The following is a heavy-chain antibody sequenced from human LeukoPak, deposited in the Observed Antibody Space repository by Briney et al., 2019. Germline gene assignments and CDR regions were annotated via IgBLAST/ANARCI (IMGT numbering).Heavy chain of an antibody. CDR1: GFTFSSYG. D-gene: IGHD6-19*01. V-gene: IGHV3-23*01. CDR3: ARDSSIAVAGTHFDY. J-gene: IGHJ4*02. Sequence: GGSLRLSCAASGFTFSSYGMSWVRQAPGKGLEWVSAISGSGGSTYYADSVKGRFTISRDNSKNTLYLQMNSLRAEDTAVYYCARDSSIAVAGTHFDYWGQGTLVTVSS. CDR2: ISGSGGST.